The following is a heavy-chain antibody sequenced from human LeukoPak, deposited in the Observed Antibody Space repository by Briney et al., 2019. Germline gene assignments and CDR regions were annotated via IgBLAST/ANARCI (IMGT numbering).Heavy chain of an antibody. CDR1: GFTFGDYA. J-gene: IGHJ5*02. CDR3: TRGDRRLDP. Sequence: GGSLRLSCTGSGFTFGDYAMNWVRQAPGKGLEWVGFIRSKAYGGTTEYAASVKGRFTISRDDSKSIANLQMNSLKTEDTAVYYCTRGDRRLDPWGQGTLVTVSS. CDR2: IRSKAYGGTT. V-gene: IGHV3-49*04.